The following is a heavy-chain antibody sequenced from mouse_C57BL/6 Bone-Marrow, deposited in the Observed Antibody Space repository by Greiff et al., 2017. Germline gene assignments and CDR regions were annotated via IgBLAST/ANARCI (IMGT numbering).Heavy chain of an antibody. Sequence: QVQLQQPGAELVKPGASVKMSCKASGYTFTSYWITWVKQRPGQGLEWIGDIYPTSGRTNYNAKFKSKAILTVDTSSNTAYMQLSRLTSEDSAVFYCARSGPLGRSFDYWGQGTTLTVSS. V-gene: IGHV1-55*01. CDR2: IYPTSGRT. CDR1: GYTFTSYW. CDR3: ARSGPLGRSFDY. J-gene: IGHJ2*01. D-gene: IGHD4-1*01.